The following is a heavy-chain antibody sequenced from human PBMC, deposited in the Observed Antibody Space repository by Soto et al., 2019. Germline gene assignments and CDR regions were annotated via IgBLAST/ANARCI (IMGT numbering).Heavy chain of an antibody. J-gene: IGHJ2*01. CDR2: AYSTGRT. CDR1: GGSITNHY. Sequence: QVQLQETGPGLVKPSETLSLTCPVSGGSITNHYWRWIRQSARKELEWIGRAYSTGRTNYKPSLRSRVTMSLDTSKMQVSLQLTSVTAADTALYYCARESYRGGVWSFDLWGRGTLVTVSS. CDR3: ARESYRGGVWSFDL. V-gene: IGHV4-4*07. D-gene: IGHD2-21*01.